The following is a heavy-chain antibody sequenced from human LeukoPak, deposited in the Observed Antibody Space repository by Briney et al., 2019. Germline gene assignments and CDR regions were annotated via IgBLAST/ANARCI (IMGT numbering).Heavy chain of an antibody. Sequence: PSETLSLTCTVSGGSISSGGYYWSWIRQHPGKGLEWIGYIYYSGSTYYNPSLKSRVTMSVDTSKNQFSLNLSSVTAADTAVYYCATAILTASGYVWYFDLWGRGTLVTVSS. CDR3: ATAILTASGYVWYFDL. J-gene: IGHJ2*01. CDR2: IYYSGST. D-gene: IGHD3-3*01. CDR1: GGSISSGGYY. V-gene: IGHV4-31*03.